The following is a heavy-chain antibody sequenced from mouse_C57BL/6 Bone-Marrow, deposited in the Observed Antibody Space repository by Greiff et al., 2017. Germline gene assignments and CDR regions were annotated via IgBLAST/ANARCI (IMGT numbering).Heavy chain of an antibody. CDR1: GFNIKDDY. CDR2: IDPENGDT. V-gene: IGHV14-4*01. Sequence: VQLQQSGAELVRPGASVKLSCTASGFNIKDDYMHLVKQRPEQGLEWIGWIDPENGDTEYASKFQGKTTITADTSSNTAYLQLSSLSSEDTAVYYCTTRYYYGRGGYWGQGTTLTVSS. CDR3: TTRYYYGRGGY. J-gene: IGHJ2*01. D-gene: IGHD1-1*01.